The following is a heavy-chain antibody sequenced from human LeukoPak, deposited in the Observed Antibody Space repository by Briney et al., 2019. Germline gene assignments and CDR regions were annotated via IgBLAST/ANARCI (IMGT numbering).Heavy chain of an antibody. CDR1: GFTFSSYE. CDR2: ISSSGSTI. Sequence: PGGSLRLSCAASGFTFSSYEMNWVRRAPGKGLEWVSYISSSGSTIYYADSVKGRFTISRDNAKNSLYLQMNSLRAEDTAVYYCARGASGSYELWFDPWGQGTLVTVSS. J-gene: IGHJ5*02. CDR3: ARGASGSYELWFDP. V-gene: IGHV3-48*03. D-gene: IGHD1-26*01.